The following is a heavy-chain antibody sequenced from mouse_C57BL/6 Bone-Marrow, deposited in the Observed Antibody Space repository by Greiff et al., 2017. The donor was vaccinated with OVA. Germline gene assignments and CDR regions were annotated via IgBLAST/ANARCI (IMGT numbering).Heavy chain of an antibody. D-gene: IGHD2-1*01. J-gene: IGHJ1*03. V-gene: IGHV5-16*01. Sequence: EVKLVESEGGLVQPGSSMKLSCTASGFTFSDYYMAWVRQVPEKGLEWVANINYDGSSTYYLDSLKSRFIISRDNAKNILYLQMSSLKSEDTATYYCARDRIYYVNPFDVWGTGTTVTVSS. CDR2: INYDGSST. CDR1: GFTFSDYY. CDR3: ARDRIYYVNPFDV.